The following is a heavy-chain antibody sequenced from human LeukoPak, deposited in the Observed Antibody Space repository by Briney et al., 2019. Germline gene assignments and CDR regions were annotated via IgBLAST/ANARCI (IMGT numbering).Heavy chain of an antibody. CDR3: AKDAPAAVMGYFDL. V-gene: IGHV3-23*01. Sequence: QPGGSLRLSCAASGFTFSSYAMSWVRQAPGKGLEWVSATSGSGDITYYADSVKGRFTISRDNSKNTLYLQMNSLRAEDTAVYYCAKDAPAAVMGYFDLWGRGALVSVSS. CDR1: GFTFSSYA. D-gene: IGHD6-13*01. J-gene: IGHJ2*01. CDR2: TSGSGDIT.